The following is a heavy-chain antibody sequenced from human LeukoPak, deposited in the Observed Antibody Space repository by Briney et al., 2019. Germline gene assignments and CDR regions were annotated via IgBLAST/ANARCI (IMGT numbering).Heavy chain of an antibody. V-gene: IGHV3-23*01. D-gene: IGHD2-15*01. Sequence: PGGSLRLSCAASGFTFSSYAMSWVRQAPGKGLEWVSVISGSGVSTYYADSVKGRFTISRDNSKNTLYLQMNSLRAEDTAVYYCAKGLPSGNSFDYWGQGTQVTVSS. J-gene: IGHJ4*02. CDR3: AKGLPSGNSFDY. CDR2: ISGSGVST. CDR1: GFTFSSYA.